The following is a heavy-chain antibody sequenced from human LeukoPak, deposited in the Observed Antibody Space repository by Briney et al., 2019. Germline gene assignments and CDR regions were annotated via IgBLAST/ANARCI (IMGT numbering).Heavy chain of an antibody. CDR1: GFTFSRYT. J-gene: IGHJ3*02. D-gene: IGHD3-10*01. V-gene: IGHV3-21*01. CDR2: ISASSIYK. Sequence: GGSLRLSCGASGFTFSRYTMNWARQAPGKGLEWVASISASSIYKYYGDPVKGRFTISRDNSRNSAYLQMDGLSPEDTAVYYCARAPVIFGSGTQDAFDIWGQGTMVTVSS. CDR3: ARAPVIFGSGTQDAFDI.